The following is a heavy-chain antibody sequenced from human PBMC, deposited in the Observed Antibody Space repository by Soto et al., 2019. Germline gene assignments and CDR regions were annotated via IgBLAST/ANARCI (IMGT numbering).Heavy chain of an antibody. V-gene: IGHV1-18*01. CDR3: AREGGDFWSGYEFDP. Sequence: ASVKVSCKASGYTVTSYGISSARQATGQGLEWMGWISAYNGNTNYAQKLQGRVTMTTDTSTSTAYMELRSLRSDDTAVYYCAREGGDFWSGYEFDPWGQGTLVTVSS. J-gene: IGHJ5*02. D-gene: IGHD3-3*01. CDR2: ISAYNGNT. CDR1: GYTVTSYG.